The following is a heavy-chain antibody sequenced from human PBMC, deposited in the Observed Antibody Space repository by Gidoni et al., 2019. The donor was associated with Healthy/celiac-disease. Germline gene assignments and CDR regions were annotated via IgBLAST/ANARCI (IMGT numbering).Heavy chain of an antibody. V-gene: IGHV4-59*01. J-gene: IGHJ5*02. CDR3: ARDAPDDYDFWEGGWFDP. Sequence: QVQLQESGPGLVKPSENLSSTCTLAGGSISSYSWSWIRQPPGKGLEWIGYIYYSVSSNYNPSLKSRVTISVDTSKNQFSLKLGSVTAADTAVYYCARDAPDDYDFWEGGWFDPWGQGTLVTVSS. D-gene: IGHD3-3*01. CDR2: IYYSVSS. CDR1: GGSISSYS.